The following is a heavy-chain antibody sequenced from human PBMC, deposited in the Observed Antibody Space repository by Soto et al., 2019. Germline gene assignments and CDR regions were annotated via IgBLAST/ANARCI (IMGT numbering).Heavy chain of an antibody. V-gene: IGHV4-30-2*06. J-gene: IGHJ4*02. CDR3: ATGDYSNSWNNGHYDY. CDR1: VCSINICRSS. CDR2: IYHSGST. Sequence: SETLSLTCSVSVCSINICRSSWNWIRHSPGKGLDWIASIYHSGSTYYNPSLKSRVSISVDRPENQFSLKLSSVAAADTAVYYCATGDYSNSWNNGHYDYWGQGALVTVSS. D-gene: IGHD4-4*01.